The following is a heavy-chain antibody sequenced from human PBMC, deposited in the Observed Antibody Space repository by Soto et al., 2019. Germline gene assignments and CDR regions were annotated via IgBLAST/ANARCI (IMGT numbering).Heavy chain of an antibody. CDR1: GFTFSSYA. D-gene: IGHD3-3*01. CDR3: AKDMETITIFGVVLGDRFDN. J-gene: IGHJ4*02. V-gene: IGHV3-23*01. Sequence: PGGSLRLSCAASGFTFSSYAMSWVRQAPGKGLEWVSAISGSGGRTYYADSLKGRFTISRDNSKNTLYLQMNSRRAEDTAVYYFAKDMETITIFGVVLGDRFDNWGQGTLVTVSS. CDR2: ISGSGGRT.